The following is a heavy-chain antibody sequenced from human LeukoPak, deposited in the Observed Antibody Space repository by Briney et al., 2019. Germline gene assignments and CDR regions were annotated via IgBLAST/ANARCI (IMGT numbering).Heavy chain of an antibody. CDR1: GYTFTGYY. CDR3: ATGYTAMAYTLGDY. V-gene: IGHV1-2*02. D-gene: IGHD5-18*01. CDR2: INPNSGGT. J-gene: IGHJ4*02. Sequence: ASVTVSCTASGYTFTGYYMHWVRQAPGQGLEWMGWINPNSGGTNYAQKFQGRVTMTRDTSISTAYMELSRLRSDDTAVYYCATGYTAMAYTLGDYWGQGTLVTVSS.